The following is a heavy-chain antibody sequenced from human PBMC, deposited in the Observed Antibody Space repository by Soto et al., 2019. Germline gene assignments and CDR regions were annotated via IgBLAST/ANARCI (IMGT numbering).Heavy chain of an antibody. CDR3: ARGGYCTSTDGCRGIDS. V-gene: IGHV4-59*01. CDR2: MYYSGNS. J-gene: IGHJ5*01. Sequence: QVQLQESGPRLVKPSETLSLTCSVSDDSISNYYWTWVRQSPGQTLEWIGYMYYSGNSKYNPSLKSRVTISVDTSKSQFSLRLSSVTAADTAVYYCARGGYCTSTDGCRGIDSWGQGTLVTVSS. CDR1: DDSISNYY. D-gene: IGHD2-2*01.